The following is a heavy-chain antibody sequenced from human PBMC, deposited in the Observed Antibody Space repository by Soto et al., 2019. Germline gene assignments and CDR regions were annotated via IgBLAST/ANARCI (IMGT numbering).Heavy chain of an antibody. CDR3: TRGDY. CDR1: GESITTLGYY. CDR2: VSYTGST. J-gene: IGHJ4*02. V-gene: IGHV4-31*03. Sequence: QVHLQESGPGLVKPSQTLSLACSVSGESITTLGYYWTWVRQPPGKGLEWIGFVSYTGSTCYNSALRSRVTISRHTSQKQFFLDVKSVTVADTAMYFWTRGDYWGQGVLVTVSS.